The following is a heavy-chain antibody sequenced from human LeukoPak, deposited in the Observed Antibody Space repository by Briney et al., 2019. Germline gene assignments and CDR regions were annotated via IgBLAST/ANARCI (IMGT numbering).Heavy chain of an antibody. CDR3: VRVSTGWYFDY. V-gene: IGHV1-2*02. CDR2: INPNNGAT. Sequence: ASVKVSCRASGYTFTDFSDYYIHWVRQAPGQGLEWMGWINPNNGATYYAHKFQGRVTMTRDTSINTAYMELSRLTSDDTVVYFCVRVSTGWYFDYWGQGTLVSVSS. CDR1: GYTFTDFSDYY. D-gene: IGHD6-19*01. J-gene: IGHJ4*02.